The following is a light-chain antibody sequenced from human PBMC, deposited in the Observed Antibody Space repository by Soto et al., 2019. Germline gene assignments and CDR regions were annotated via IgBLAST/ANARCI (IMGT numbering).Light chain of an antibody. CDR3: QQRSDWPIT. J-gene: IGKJ5*01. Sequence: DIVLTQSTATLSFSPGERATLTCRASQSVSSYLAWYQQKPGQAPRLLIYDASNRATGIPARFSGSGSGTDFTLTNSSLDPEDFAVYYCQQRSDWPITFGQGTRLEIK. V-gene: IGKV3-11*01. CDR2: DAS. CDR1: QSVSSY.